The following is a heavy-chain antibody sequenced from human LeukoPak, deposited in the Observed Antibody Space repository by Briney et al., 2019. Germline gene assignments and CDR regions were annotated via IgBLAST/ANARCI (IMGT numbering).Heavy chain of an antibody. D-gene: IGHD4-17*01. CDR3: ARPMTTVTTGFDY. CDR1: GYSFTSYW. V-gene: IGHV5-51*01. Sequence: GESLKISCKGSGYSFTSYWIGWVRQMPGKGLEWMGIIYPGDSGTRNSPSFQGQVTISADKSISTAYLQWSSLKASDTAMYYCARPMTTVTTGFDYWGQGTLVTVSS. CDR2: IYPGDSGT. J-gene: IGHJ4*02.